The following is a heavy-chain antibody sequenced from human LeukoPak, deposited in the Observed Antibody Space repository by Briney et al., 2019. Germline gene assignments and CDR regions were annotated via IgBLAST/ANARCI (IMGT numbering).Heavy chain of an antibody. CDR1: VFTVSSNY. D-gene: IGHD3-22*01. Sequence: GGSLRLSCAASVFTVSSNYMSWVRQAPGKGLEWVSVIYGAGSTYYADSVKGRFTISRDNSRNTLYLQMNSLRAEDTAVYYCATPRRGYYYYFDYWGQGTLVTVSS. V-gene: IGHV3-66*01. CDR2: IYGAGST. CDR3: ATPRRGYYYYFDY. J-gene: IGHJ4*02.